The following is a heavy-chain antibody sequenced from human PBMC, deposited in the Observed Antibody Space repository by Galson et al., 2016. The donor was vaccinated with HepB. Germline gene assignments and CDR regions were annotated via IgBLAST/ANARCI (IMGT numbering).Heavy chain of an antibody. CDR3: ARMFPLYSSGWYVRGDGWFDS. CDR1: GFTFSRYE. Sequence: SLRLSCAASGFTFSRYEMNWVRQAPGKGLEWVSYISGDGRTINYADSVKGRFTISRDNAENSLYLHMNSLTGEDTAVCYCARMFPLYSSGWYVRGDGWFDSWGQGTLVTVSS. CDR2: ISGDGRTI. J-gene: IGHJ5*01. V-gene: IGHV3-48*03. D-gene: IGHD6-19*01.